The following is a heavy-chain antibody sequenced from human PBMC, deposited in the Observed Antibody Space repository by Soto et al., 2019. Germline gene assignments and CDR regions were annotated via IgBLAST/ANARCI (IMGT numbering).Heavy chain of an antibody. V-gene: IGHV3-33*01. CDR1: GFTFSSYG. CDR3: ARSYYDSSGYDY. CDR2: IWYDGSNK. D-gene: IGHD3-22*01. Sequence: GGSLRLSCAASGFTFSSYGMHWVRQAPGKGLEWVAVIWYDGSNKYYADSVKGRFAISRDNSKNTLYLQMNSLRAEDTAVYYCARSYYDSSGYDYWDQGTLVTVSS. J-gene: IGHJ4*02.